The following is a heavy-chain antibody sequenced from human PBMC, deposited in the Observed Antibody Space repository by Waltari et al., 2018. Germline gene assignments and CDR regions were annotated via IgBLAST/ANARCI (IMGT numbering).Heavy chain of an antibody. V-gene: IGHV1-24*01. CDR3: ATDRYEKGYLVPFDY. J-gene: IGHJ4*02. D-gene: IGHD2-15*01. Sequence: KVSCKVSGYTLTELSMHWVRQAPGKGLEWMGGFDPEDGETIYAQKFQGRVTMTEDTSTDTAYMELSSLRSEDTAVYYCATDRYEKGYLVPFDYWGQGTLVTVSS. CDR1: GYTLTELS. CDR2: FDPEDGET.